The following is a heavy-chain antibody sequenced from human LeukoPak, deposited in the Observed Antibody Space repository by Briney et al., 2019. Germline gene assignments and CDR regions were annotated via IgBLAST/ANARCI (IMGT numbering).Heavy chain of an antibody. V-gene: IGHV1-2*02. CDR2: INPNSGGT. Sequence: ASVKVSCKASGYTFTSYGISWVRQAPGQGLEWMGWINPNSGGTNYAQKFQGRVTMTRDTSISTAYMELSRLRSDDTAVYYCARVFVAVAANQFDYWGQGTLVTVSS. CDR1: GYTFTSYG. D-gene: IGHD6-19*01. J-gene: IGHJ4*02. CDR3: ARVFVAVAANQFDY.